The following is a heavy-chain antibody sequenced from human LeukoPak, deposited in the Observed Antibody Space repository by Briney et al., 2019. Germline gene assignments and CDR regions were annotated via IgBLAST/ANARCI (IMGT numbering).Heavy chain of an antibody. J-gene: IGHJ4*02. CDR2: ILYDGSNQ. V-gene: IGHV3-30*18. D-gene: IGHD3-10*01. Sequence: PGETLSLSCAASGFPFSSYGMHWVRQAPRKGLGGGGVILYDGSNQHYADSLKSRFTISRDNSKNTLYLQMDSLGDEDTCVYYSAKGPSWLLRFFDYWGQGTLVTVSS. CDR3: AKGPSWLLRFFDY. CDR1: GFPFSSYG.